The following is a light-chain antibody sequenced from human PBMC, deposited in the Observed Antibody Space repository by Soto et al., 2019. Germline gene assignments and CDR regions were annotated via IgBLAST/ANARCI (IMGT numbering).Light chain of an antibody. CDR2: GAS. CDR1: QGISSS. Sequence: IKLPQSPSSLSASVGDRVTITCRASQGISSSVAWYQQKAGRAPNLLIYGASTLQTEVPSRFSGSGSGTDFTLSISSLQPEDFATYYCQQSYSTPQTFGQGTRLEIK. J-gene: IGKJ5*01. V-gene: IGKV1-9*01. CDR3: QQSYSTPQT.